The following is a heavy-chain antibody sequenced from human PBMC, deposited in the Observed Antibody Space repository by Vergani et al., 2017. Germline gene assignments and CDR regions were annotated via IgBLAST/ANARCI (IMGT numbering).Heavy chain of an antibody. J-gene: IGHJ3*02. CDR1: GYTFTSYG. Sequence: QVQLVQSGAEVKKPGASVKVSCKASGYTFTSYGISWVRQAPGHGLEWMGWISAYNGNTNYAQKLQGRVTMTTDTSTSTAYMELRSLRSDDTAVYYCASALGIAVAGGFDAFDIWGQGTMVTVSS. V-gene: IGHV1-18*01. D-gene: IGHD6-19*01. CDR2: ISAYNGNT. CDR3: ASALGIAVAGGFDAFDI.